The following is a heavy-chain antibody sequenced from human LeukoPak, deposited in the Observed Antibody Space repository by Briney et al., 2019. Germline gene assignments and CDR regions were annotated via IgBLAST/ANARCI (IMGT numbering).Heavy chain of an antibody. D-gene: IGHD2-2*01. Sequence: PSETLSLTCTVSGGSISSYYWSWIRQPAGKGLEWIGRIYTSGSTNYNPSLKSRVTMSVDTSKNQFSLKLSSVTAADTAVYYCARSYCSSTSCYYYYGMDVWGQGTTVTVSS. CDR2: IYTSGST. J-gene: IGHJ6*02. CDR3: ARSYCSSTSCYYYYGMDV. V-gene: IGHV4-4*07. CDR1: GGSISSYY.